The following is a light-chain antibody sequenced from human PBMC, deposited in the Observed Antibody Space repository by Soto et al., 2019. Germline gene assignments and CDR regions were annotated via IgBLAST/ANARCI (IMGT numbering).Light chain of an antibody. CDR1: QGISSY. CDR2: AAS. J-gene: IGKJ2*01. CDR3: QQYYSSPRT. V-gene: IGKV1-8*01. Sequence: AIRMTQSPASFSSSTGDRATLTCRASQGISSYLAWYQQKPGQAPRLLIYAASTLASGVPSRFSGSGSGTDFTLTISCLQSEDFATYYCQQYYSSPRTFGQGTKLEIK.